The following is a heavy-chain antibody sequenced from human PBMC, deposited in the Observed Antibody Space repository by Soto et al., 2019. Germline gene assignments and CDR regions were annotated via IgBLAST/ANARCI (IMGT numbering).Heavy chain of an antibody. CDR1: GFTFSSYA. Sequence: EVQLLESGGGLVQPGGSLRLSCAASGFTFSSYAMSWVRQAPGKGLEWVSAISGSGGSTYYADSVKCRFTIPRDNSKNTMYLQMSSLRAEDTAVYYCAKSGSYCSSTSCYFDYWGQGTLVTDST. CDR3: AKSGSYCSSTSCYFDY. D-gene: IGHD2-2*01. V-gene: IGHV3-23*01. J-gene: IGHJ4*02. CDR2: ISGSGGST.